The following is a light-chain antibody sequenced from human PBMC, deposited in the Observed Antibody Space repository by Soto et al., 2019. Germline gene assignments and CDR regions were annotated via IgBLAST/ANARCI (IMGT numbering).Light chain of an antibody. CDR1: SSNIGAGYD. J-gene: IGLJ1*01. V-gene: IGLV1-40*01. CDR2: GNS. Sequence: QSVLTQPPSVSGAPGQRVTISCTGSSSNIGAGYDVHWYQQLPGTAPKLLIYGNSNRPSGVPDRFSGSKSGTSASLAITGLQAEDEADYYCQSYDGSLRDVFGTGIKLTVL. CDR3: QSYDGSLRDV.